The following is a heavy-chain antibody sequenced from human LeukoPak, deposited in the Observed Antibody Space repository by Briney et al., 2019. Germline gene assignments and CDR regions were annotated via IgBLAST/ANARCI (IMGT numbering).Heavy chain of an antibody. Sequence: GGSLRLSCAASGFTFSSYAMSWVRQAPGKGLEAPGKGLEWVSTISASGHATYYPDSVRGRFTISRDNSKSTLHLQTDSLRAEDSALYYCAKWPEGATPKFHHWGQGTLVTVSS. D-gene: IGHD1-26*01. CDR1: GFTFSSYA. V-gene: IGHV3-23*01. J-gene: IGHJ4*02. CDR2: ISASGHAT. CDR3: AKWPEGATPKFHH.